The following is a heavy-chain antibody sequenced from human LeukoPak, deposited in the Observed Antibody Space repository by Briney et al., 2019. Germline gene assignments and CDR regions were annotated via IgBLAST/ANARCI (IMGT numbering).Heavy chain of an antibody. V-gene: IGHV3-23*01. CDR2: ISASDGRT. CDR3: GKILTQAAHSWYGVDV. J-gene: IGHJ6*02. Sequence: GGSLRLSCAASGFIFSSYHMVWVRQAPGKGLEGVSSISASDGRTYYADSVKGRFTISRDNSENTLYLQMNSLRAEDTAVYYCGKILTQAAHSWYGVDVRGQGTTVTVSS. D-gene: IGHD2-15*01. CDR1: GFIFSSYH.